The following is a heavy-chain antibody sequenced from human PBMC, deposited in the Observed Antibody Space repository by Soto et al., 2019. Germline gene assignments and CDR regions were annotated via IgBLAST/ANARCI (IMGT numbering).Heavy chain of an antibody. CDR3: ARDWCSGGSCYLFFDY. J-gene: IGHJ4*02. CDR1: GYAFTSYG. D-gene: IGHD2-15*01. Sequence: QVQLVQSGAEVKKPGASVKVSCKAAGYAFTSYGISFLRQAPGQALEWMGWINIYNGNTNYAQKFQGRVIMTTDTSTNTAYMELRSLRSDDTAVYYCARDWCSGGSCYLFFDYWGKRTLVTVSS. V-gene: IGHV1-18*04. CDR2: INIYNGNT.